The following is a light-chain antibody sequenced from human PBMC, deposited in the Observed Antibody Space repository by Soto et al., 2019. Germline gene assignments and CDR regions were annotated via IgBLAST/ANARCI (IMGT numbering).Light chain of an antibody. CDR2: ENN. CDR1: SSNIGNNY. CDR3: GTWDSSLSVVV. J-gene: IGLJ2*01. V-gene: IGLV1-51*02. Sequence: QSVLTQPPSVSAAPGQTVTISCSGSSSNIGNNYVSWYQQLPGTAPKLLIYENNKRPSGIPDRFSGSKSGTSATLGITGLLTGDEADYYCGTWDSSLSVVVFGGGTKLTVL.